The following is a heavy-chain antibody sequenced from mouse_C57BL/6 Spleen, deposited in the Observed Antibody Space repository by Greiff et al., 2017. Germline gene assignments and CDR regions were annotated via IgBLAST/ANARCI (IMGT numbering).Heavy chain of an antibody. V-gene: IGHV1-19*01. CDR1: GYTFTDYY. J-gene: IGHJ1*03. CDR3: ARSWYYGSSWYFDV. D-gene: IGHD1-1*01. CDR2: INPYNGGT. Sequence: VQLQQSGPVLVKPGASVKMSCKASGYTFTDYYMNWVKQSHGKSLEWIGVINPYNGGTSYNQKFKGKATLTVDKSSSTAYMELNSLTSEDSAVYYCARSWYYGSSWYFDVWGTGTTVTVSS.